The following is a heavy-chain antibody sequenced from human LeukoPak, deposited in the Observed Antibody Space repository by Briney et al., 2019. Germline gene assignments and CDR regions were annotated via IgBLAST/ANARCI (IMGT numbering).Heavy chain of an antibody. CDR3: ATGLSYNWRIFDY. V-gene: IGHV1-24*01. D-gene: IGHD1-20*01. Sequence: ASVKVSCKVSGYSLTQLSIHWVRQAPAKGLEWMGGFDPEDDETIYAQKFQGRVTMTEDTATDTVYMELTSLRSEDTAIYSCATGLSYNWRIFDYWGQGTLVTVSS. J-gene: IGHJ4*02. CDR2: FDPEDDET. CDR1: GYSLTQLS.